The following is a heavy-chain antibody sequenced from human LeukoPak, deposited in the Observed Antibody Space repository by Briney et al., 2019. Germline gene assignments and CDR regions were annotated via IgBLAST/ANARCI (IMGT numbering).Heavy chain of an antibody. Sequence: ASAKVSCKASGYTFTSYYMNWVRQAPGQGLEWMGIINPSGGSTSYAQKFQGRVTLTRDTSTSIFYMELSSLRSEDTAVYYCARRSERLLTVAGTSYHQYVMDVWGQGTTVTVSS. CDR2: INPSGGST. CDR1: GYTFTSYY. V-gene: IGHV1-46*01. CDR3: ARRSERLLTVAGTSYHQYVMDV. D-gene: IGHD6-19*01. J-gene: IGHJ6*02.